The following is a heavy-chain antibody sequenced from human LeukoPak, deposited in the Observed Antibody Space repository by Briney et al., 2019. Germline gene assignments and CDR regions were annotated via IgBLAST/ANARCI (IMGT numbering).Heavy chain of an antibody. Sequence: PSETLSLTCTVSGGSISGYYWSWIRQPAGKGLEWIGRIYTSGSTNYNPSLKSRVTISVDTSKNQFSLKLSSVTAADTAVYYCARDRGYDILTGYYNTASNWFDPWGQGTLVTVSS. J-gene: IGHJ5*02. CDR1: GGSISGYY. CDR2: IYTSGST. V-gene: IGHV4-4*07. D-gene: IGHD3-9*01. CDR3: ARDRGYDILTGYYNTASNWFDP.